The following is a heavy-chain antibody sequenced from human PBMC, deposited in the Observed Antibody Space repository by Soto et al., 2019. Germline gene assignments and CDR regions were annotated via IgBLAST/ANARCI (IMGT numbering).Heavy chain of an antibody. J-gene: IGHJ4*02. CDR1: GGSFSGYY. CDR2: INHSEAT. V-gene: IGHV4-34*01. D-gene: IGHD3-3*01. Sequence: PSETLSLTCAVSGGSFSGYYWSWIRQPPGRGLEWIGEINHSEATNYNPSLKSRVTISVDTSKNQFSLKLSSVTAADTAVYYCARWQYDFWSGYDDYWGQGTLVTVSS. CDR3: ARWQYDFWSGYDDY.